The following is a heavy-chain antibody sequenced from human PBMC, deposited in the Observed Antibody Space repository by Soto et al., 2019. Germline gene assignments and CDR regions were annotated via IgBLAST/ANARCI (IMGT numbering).Heavy chain of an antibody. D-gene: IGHD3-3*02. CDR2: IIPSSETT. Sequence: QVLLVQSGAEAKRPGSSVKVSCKASEGTFDNYVLNWVRQAPGQGLEWVGGIIPSSETTNYAQKFQGRLTLVADANIVYMELSSLRSDDTAIYYCARRHVSSIHFLRFDDWGQGTLVTVSS. J-gene: IGHJ4*02. CDR3: ARRHVSSIHFLRFDD. CDR1: EGTFDNYV. V-gene: IGHV1-69*01.